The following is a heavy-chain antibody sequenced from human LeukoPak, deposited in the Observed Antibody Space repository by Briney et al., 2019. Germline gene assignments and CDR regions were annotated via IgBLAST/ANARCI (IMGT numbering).Heavy chain of an antibody. D-gene: IGHD5-18*01. V-gene: IGHV4-34*01. Sequence: SETLSLTCAVYGGSFSGYYWSWIRQPPGKGLEWIGEINHSGSTNYNPSLKSRVTISVDTSKNQFSLKLSSVTAADTAVYYCARAREYSYGYALDYWGQGTLVTVSS. CDR3: ARAREYSYGYALDY. CDR1: GGSFSGYY. CDR2: INHSGST. J-gene: IGHJ4*02.